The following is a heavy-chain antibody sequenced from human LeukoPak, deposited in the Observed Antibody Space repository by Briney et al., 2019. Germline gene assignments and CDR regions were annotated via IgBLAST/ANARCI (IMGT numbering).Heavy chain of an antibody. CDR2: ITNIGST. D-gene: IGHD5-24*01. J-gene: IGHJ5*02. CDR3: ARVRGWLQQSNWFDP. V-gene: IGHV4-59*01. CDR1: GGSISSYY. Sequence: WETLSLTCTVSGGSISSYYWSWIRQSPGKGLELIGYITNIGSTNYNPSLKSRVTISGDTSRNQFSLKLSSVTAADTAVYYCARVRGWLQQSNWFDPWGQGTLVTVSS.